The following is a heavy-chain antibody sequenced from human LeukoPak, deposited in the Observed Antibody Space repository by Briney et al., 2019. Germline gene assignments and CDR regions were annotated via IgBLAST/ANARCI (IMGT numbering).Heavy chain of an antibody. D-gene: IGHD5-18*01. J-gene: IGHJ4*02. CDR1: GITFSSYS. V-gene: IGHV3-21*01. Sequence: GGSLRLSCAATGITFSSYSMNWVRQAPGRGLEWVSSISSSSTYIYYAESVKGRFTISRDNAKNSLYLQMNSLRAEDTAVYYCARPLSPGEYSYGFDYWGQGSLVTVSS. CDR2: ISSSSTYI. CDR3: ARPLSPGEYSYGFDY.